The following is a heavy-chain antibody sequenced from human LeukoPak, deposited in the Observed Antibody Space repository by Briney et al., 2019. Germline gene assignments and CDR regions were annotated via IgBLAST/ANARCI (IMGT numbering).Heavy chain of an antibody. V-gene: IGHV4-39*01. D-gene: IGHD5-24*01. Sequence: KPSETLSLTCTISSGSISSSSYYWGWIRQPPGKGLEWIGNIYYSGSTYYNPSLKSRVTISVDTSKNQFSLRLSSVTAADTAVYYCARVGGDGYNFPVWGQGTLVTVSS. CDR2: IYYSGST. CDR3: ARVGGDGYNFPV. CDR1: SGSISSSSYY. J-gene: IGHJ4*02.